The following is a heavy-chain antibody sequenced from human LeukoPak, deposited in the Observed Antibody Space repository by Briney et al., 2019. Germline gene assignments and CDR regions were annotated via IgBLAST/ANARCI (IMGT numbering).Heavy chain of an antibody. Sequence: PSETLSLTCAVYGGFFSGYYWSWIRQPPGKGLEWIGEINHSGSTNYNPSLKSRVTISVDTSKNQFSLKLSSVTAADTAVYYCARGQIFTIFGVVTDFDIWGQGTMVTVSS. D-gene: IGHD3-3*01. CDR3: ARGQIFTIFGVVTDFDI. V-gene: IGHV4-34*01. CDR2: INHSGST. J-gene: IGHJ3*02. CDR1: GGFFSGYY.